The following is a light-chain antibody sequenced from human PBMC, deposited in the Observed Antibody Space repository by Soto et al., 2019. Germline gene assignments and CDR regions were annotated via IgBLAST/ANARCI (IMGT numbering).Light chain of an antibody. Sequence: DIQMTQSRSSLSASVGDRVTITCRASQSVSSYLSWYQQKPGKAPKLLIYDTSNLQSGVPSRFSGSGSGTDFTLTISSLQSEDFATYYCQQNSITPLTFGGGTKVE. CDR1: QSVSSY. J-gene: IGKJ4*01. V-gene: IGKV1-39*01. CDR2: DTS. CDR3: QQNSITPLT.